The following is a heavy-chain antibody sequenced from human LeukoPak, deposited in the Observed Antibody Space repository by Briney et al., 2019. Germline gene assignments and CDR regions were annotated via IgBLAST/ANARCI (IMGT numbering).Heavy chain of an antibody. D-gene: IGHD1-26*01. CDR1: AFSFSDYN. Sequence: PGGSLTLSCAASAFSFSDYNMNWVRQAPGKGLEWVSSITSSGSYIYYADSVKGRFTISRDNTKNSLYLQLNSLRAEDTAVYYCARDPYSGTYSDYYYYYMDVWGKGTTVTVSS. CDR3: ARDPYSGTYSDYYYYYMDV. CDR2: ITSSGSYI. J-gene: IGHJ6*03. V-gene: IGHV3-21*01.